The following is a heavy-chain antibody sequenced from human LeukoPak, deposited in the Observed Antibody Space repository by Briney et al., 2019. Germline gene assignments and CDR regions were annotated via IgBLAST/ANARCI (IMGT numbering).Heavy chain of an antibody. CDR2: IKQDGSEK. V-gene: IGHV3-7*01. J-gene: IGHJ4*02. D-gene: IGHD2-2*01. CDR1: GFSFSNYW. CDR3: ASHSVGVLPIATFDY. Sequence: GGSLRLSCAASGFSFSNYWMTWVRQVPGKGLEWVANIKQDGSEKYYVDSVKGRFTISRDNPKNSLYLQMNSLRAEDTAMYFCASHSVGVLPIATFDYWGQGTLVTVSS.